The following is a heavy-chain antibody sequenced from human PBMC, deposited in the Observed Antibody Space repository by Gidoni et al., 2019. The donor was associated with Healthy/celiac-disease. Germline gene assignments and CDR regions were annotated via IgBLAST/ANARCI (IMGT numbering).Heavy chain of an antibody. D-gene: IGHD3-10*01. CDR1: GFTFSSYG. CDR2: ISYDGSNK. CDR3: AKARSRGVYFDY. Sequence: QVQLVESGGGVVQPGRSLRLSCAASGFTFSSYGMHWVRQAPGKGLEWVAVISYDGSNKYYADSVKGRFTTSRDNSKNTLYLQMNSLRAEDTAVYYCAKARSRGVYFDYWGQGTLVTVSS. J-gene: IGHJ4*02. V-gene: IGHV3-30*18.